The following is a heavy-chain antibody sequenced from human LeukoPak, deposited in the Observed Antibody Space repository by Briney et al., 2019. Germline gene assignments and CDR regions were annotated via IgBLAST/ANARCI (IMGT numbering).Heavy chain of an antibody. CDR1: GGTFSSYA. CDR3: ARAPYYYDSSGYYYTAGWFDP. CDR2: IIPIFGTA. Sequence: SVKVSCKASGGTFSSYAISWVRQAPGQGLEWMGGIIPIFGTANYAQKFQGRVTITTDESTSTAYMELSSLRSEDTAVYYCARAPYYYDSSGYYYTAGWFDPWGQGTLVTVSS. V-gene: IGHV1-69*05. D-gene: IGHD3-22*01. J-gene: IGHJ5*02.